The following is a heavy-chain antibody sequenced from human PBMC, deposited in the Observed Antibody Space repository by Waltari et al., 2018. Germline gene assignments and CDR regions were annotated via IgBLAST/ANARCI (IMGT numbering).Heavy chain of an antibody. CDR2: ISSGSSTM. Sequence: EVSLVESGGDLVQPGESLRLSCAASGFTFNSYSMNWIRQAPGKGLEWLSYISSGSSTMFYGDSVKGRFTISRDNAKNSLYLRMNSLRAEDTAVYYCARGGYCNSTTCHGSSAFDIWGQGTVVTVSS. J-gene: IGHJ3*02. CDR3: ARGGYCNSTTCHGSSAFDI. CDR1: GFTFNSYS. D-gene: IGHD2-2*01. V-gene: IGHV3-48*01.